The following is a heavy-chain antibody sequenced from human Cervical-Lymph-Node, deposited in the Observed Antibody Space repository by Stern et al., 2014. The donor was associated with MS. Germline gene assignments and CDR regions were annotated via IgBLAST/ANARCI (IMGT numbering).Heavy chain of an antibody. CDR3: ASLGMATPRNWFDP. Sequence: VQLEESGAEVKKPGSSVKVSCKASGGTFSSYAISWVRQAPGQGLEWMGGIIPIFGTANYAQKFQGRVTITADESTSTAYMELSSLRSEDTAVYYCASLGMATPRNWFDPLGQGTLVTVSS. J-gene: IGHJ5*02. V-gene: IGHV1-69*01. D-gene: IGHD5-24*01. CDR1: GGTFSSYA. CDR2: IIPIFGTA.